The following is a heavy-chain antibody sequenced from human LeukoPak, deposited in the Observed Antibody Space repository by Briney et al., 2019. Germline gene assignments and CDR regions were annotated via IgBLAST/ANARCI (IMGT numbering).Heavy chain of an antibody. J-gene: IGHJ5*02. Sequence: PSETLSLTCTVSGGSISSSSYYWGWIRQPPGKGLEWIGSIYYSGSTYYNPSLKSRVTISVDTSKNQFSLKLSSVTAADTAVYHCARQDDILTGYDNWFDPWGQGTLVTVSS. CDR3: ARQDDILTGYDNWFDP. V-gene: IGHV4-39*01. CDR2: IYYSGST. CDR1: GGSISSSSYY. D-gene: IGHD3-9*01.